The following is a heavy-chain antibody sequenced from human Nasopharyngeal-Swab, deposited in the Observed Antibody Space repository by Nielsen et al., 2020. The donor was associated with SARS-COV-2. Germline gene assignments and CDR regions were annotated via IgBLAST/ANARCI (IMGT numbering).Heavy chain of an antibody. CDR1: GSTFDKNN. CDR3: TRGRIAVAGFEYFQY. D-gene: IGHD6-19*01. Sequence: ESLKISCEVSGSTFDKNNINWVRQAPGKGLELVAYISSGSTTVYYADSVQGRFTVSRDNAKNSVHLQMDSLRADDTAVYYCTRGRIAVAGFEYFQYWGQGTLVTVSS. CDR2: ISSGSTTV. J-gene: IGHJ1*01. V-gene: IGHV3-48*04.